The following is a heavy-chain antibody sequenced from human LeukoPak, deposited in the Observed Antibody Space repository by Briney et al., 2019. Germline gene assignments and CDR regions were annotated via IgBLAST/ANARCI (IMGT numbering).Heavy chain of an antibody. CDR1: GGTFGSYA. Sequence: SVKVSCKASGGTFGSYAISWVRQAPGQGLEWMGGIIPIFGTANYAQKFQGRVTITTDESTSTAYVELSSLRSEDTAVYYCARMGAAAGSDAFDIWGQGTMVTVSS. V-gene: IGHV1-69*05. CDR2: IIPIFGTA. CDR3: ARMGAAAGSDAFDI. J-gene: IGHJ3*02. D-gene: IGHD6-13*01.